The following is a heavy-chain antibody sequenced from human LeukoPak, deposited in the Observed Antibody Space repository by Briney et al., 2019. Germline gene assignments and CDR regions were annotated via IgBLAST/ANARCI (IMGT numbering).Heavy chain of an antibody. CDR2: ISSSSSYI. J-gene: IGHJ4*02. CDR1: GFTFGSYS. Sequence: GGSLRLSCAASGFTFGSYSMNWVRQAPGKGLEWVSSISSSSSYIYYADSVKGRFTISRDNAKNSLYLQMSSLRAEDTAVYYCARIAAAGSDYWGQGTLVTVSS. V-gene: IGHV3-21*01. CDR3: ARIAAAGSDY. D-gene: IGHD6-13*01.